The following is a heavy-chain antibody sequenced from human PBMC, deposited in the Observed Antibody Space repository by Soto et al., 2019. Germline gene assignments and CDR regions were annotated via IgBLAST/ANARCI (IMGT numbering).Heavy chain of an antibody. V-gene: IGHV1-46*03. J-gene: IGHJ3*02. CDR3: ARQDPYYDILTGYYSYVGAFDI. CDR1: GYTFTSYY. D-gene: IGHD3-9*01. CDR2: INPSGGST. Sequence: GASVKVSCKASGYTFTSYYMHWVRQAPGQGLEWMGLINPSGGSTSYAQKFQGRVTMTRDTSTSTVYMELSSLRSEDTAVYYCARQDPYYDILTGYYSYVGAFDIWGQGTMVPVSS.